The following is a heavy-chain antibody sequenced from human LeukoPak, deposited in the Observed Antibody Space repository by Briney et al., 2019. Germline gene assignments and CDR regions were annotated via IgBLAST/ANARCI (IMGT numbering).Heavy chain of an antibody. Sequence: ASVKVSCKASGYTFTGYYMHWVRQAPGQGLEWMGWINPNSGGTNYAQKFQGWVTMTRDTSISTAYMELSRLRSDDTAVYYCARVADWYYDSSGYDAFDIWGQGTMVTVSS. CDR3: ARVADWYYDSSGYDAFDI. D-gene: IGHD3-22*01. J-gene: IGHJ3*02. V-gene: IGHV1-2*04. CDR1: GYTFTGYY. CDR2: INPNSGGT.